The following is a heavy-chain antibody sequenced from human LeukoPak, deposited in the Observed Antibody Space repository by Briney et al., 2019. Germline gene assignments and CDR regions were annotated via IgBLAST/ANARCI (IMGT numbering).Heavy chain of an antibody. CDR2: INTNTGNP. CDR1: GYTFTNYA. Sequence: GASVKVSCKASGYTFTNYALNWVRQAPGQGLEWIGWINTNTGNPTYVQGFTGRFVFSSDTSVSTAYLQISSLKAEDTAIYYCARGDSGYDPDIDYWGQGTLVTVSS. J-gene: IGHJ4*02. D-gene: IGHD5-12*01. CDR3: ARGDSGYDPDIDY. V-gene: IGHV7-4-1*02.